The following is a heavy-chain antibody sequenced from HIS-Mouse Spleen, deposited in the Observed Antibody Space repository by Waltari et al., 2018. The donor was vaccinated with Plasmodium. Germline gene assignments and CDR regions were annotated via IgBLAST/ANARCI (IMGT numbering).Heavy chain of an antibody. V-gene: IGHV4-34*01. J-gene: IGHJ4*02. CDR2: IKHSGST. Sequence: QVQLQQWGAALLKPSETLSLTCAAYGGSFSGYYWRLIRQPPGQGLEWIGEIKHSGSTNYNPSLKSRVTISVDTSKNQFSLKLSSVTAADTAVYYCARLVVVASKDSYWGQGTLVTVSS. CDR1: GGSFSGYY. D-gene: IGHD2-15*01. CDR3: ARLVVVASKDSY.